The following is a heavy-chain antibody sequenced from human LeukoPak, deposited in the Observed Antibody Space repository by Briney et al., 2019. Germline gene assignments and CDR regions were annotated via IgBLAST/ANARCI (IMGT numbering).Heavy chain of an antibody. Sequence: SETLSLTCTVSGGSLSSYYWSWIRQPVGKGLEWIGRIYTSGSTNYNPSLKSRVTMSVDTSKNQFSLKLSSVTAADTAVYYCARHYYDSSGYYPLVGATSWFDPWGQGTLVTVSS. D-gene: IGHD3-22*01. CDR1: GGSLSSYY. J-gene: IGHJ5*02. V-gene: IGHV4-4*07. CDR2: IYTSGST. CDR3: ARHYYDSSGYYPLVGATSWFDP.